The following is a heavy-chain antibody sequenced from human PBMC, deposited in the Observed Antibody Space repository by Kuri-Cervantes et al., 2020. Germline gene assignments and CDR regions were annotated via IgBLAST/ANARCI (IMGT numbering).Heavy chain of an antibody. CDR2: ISGSGGST. CDR1: GSTFDDYG. J-gene: IGHJ4*02. CDR3: AKADYCSSTSCYLDYFDY. Sequence: GGSLRLSCAASGSTFDDYGMSWVRQAPGKGLEWVSAISGSGGSTYYADSVKGRFTISRDNSKNTLYLKMTSLRAEDTAVYYCAKADYCSSTSCYLDYFDYWGQGTLVTVSS. V-gene: IGHV3-23*01. D-gene: IGHD2-2*01.